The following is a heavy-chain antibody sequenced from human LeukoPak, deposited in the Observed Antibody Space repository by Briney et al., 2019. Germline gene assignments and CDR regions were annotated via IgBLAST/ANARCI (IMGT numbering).Heavy chain of an antibody. V-gene: IGHV3-33*01. CDR1: GFTFSSHS. D-gene: IGHD3-16*01. CDR3: VRSQSAATYDA. J-gene: IGHJ5*02. Sequence: GGSLRLSCAAFGFTFSSHSMHWVRQAPGKGLEWVGIIWHDGGTTYYADSVRGRFTVSRDNSKNTLDLQMSSLRDGDTAVYFCVRSQSAATYDAWGQGTLVTVSS. CDR2: IWHDGGTT.